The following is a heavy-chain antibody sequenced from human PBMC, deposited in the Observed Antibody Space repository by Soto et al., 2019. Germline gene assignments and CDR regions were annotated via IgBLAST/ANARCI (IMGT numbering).Heavy chain of an antibody. V-gene: IGHV4-39*01. D-gene: IGHD3-22*01. J-gene: IGHJ6*02. CDR3: ARLGGSSGYYRGNYYGMDV. Sequence: SSETLSLTCTVSGGSISSSSYYWGWIRQPPGKGLEWIGSIYYSGSTYYNPSLKSRVTISVDTSKNQFSLKLSSVTAADTAVYYCARLGGSSGYYRGNYYGMDVWGQGTTVTVSS. CDR1: GGSISSSSYY. CDR2: IYYSGST.